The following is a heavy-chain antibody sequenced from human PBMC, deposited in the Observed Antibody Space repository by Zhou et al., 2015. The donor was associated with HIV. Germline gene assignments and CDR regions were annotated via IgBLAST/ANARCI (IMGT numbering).Heavy chain of an antibody. V-gene: IGHV1-69*01. CDR3: ARGEDCSGGSCYKNYYYYMDV. CDR1: GGTFSSYA. D-gene: IGHD2-15*01. Sequence: QVQLVQSGAEVKKPGSSVKVSCKASGGTFSSYAISWVRQAPGQGLEWMGGIIPIFGTANYAQKFQGRVTITADESTSTAYMELSSLRSEDTAVYYCARGEDCSGGSCYKNYYYYMDVWGKGTTVTVSS. J-gene: IGHJ6*03. CDR2: IIPIFGTA.